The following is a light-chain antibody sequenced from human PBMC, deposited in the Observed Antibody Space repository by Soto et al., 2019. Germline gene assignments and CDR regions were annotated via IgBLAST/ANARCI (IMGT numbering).Light chain of an antibody. Sequence: SYELTQPPSVSVAPGQTARITCGGNNIEIKSVHGYQQKQRQAPVLVVYDDGDRTTGIPERFSGSKSGNTATLTTSRVEAGDEADYYCQVWDTTNPVIFGGGTKVTVL. CDR3: QVWDTTNPVI. J-gene: IGLJ2*01. CDR2: DDG. CDR1: NIEIKS. V-gene: IGLV3-21*02.